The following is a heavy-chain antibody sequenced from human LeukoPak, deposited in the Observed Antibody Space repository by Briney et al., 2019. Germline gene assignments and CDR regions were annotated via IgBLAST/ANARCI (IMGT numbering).Heavy chain of an antibody. CDR2: IWYDGSNA. D-gene: IGHD2-21*01. J-gene: IGHJ4*02. CDR3: ARALWPYYFDY. V-gene: IGHV3-33*01. Sequence: GGSLRLSCAASGFTFSSYGMHWVRQAPGKGLEWVAIIWYDGSNAYYADSVKGRFTISRDNSKNTLYLQMNSLRAEDTAVYYCARALWPYYFDYWGQGTLVTVSS. CDR1: GFTFSSYG.